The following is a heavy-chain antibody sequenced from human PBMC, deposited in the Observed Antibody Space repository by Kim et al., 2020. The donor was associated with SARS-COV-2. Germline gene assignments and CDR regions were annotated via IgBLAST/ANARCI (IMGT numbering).Heavy chain of an antibody. CDR1: GYTFTSYD. D-gene: IGHD5-12*01. Sequence: ASVKVSCKASGYTFTSYDINWVRQATGQGLEWMGWMNPNSGNTGYAQKFQGRVTMTRNTSISTAYMELSSLRSEDTAVYYCARFKDEVSGGYDFEYYYYGMDVWGQGTTVTVSS. J-gene: IGHJ6*02. CDR2: MNPNSGNT. V-gene: IGHV1-8*01. CDR3: ARFKDEVSGGYDFEYYYYGMDV.